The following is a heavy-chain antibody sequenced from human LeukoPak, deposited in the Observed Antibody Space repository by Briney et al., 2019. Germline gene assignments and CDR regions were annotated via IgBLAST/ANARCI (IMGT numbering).Heavy chain of an antibody. Sequence: SETLSLTCTVSGFSVTTDSYCWGWIRQPPGKGLEWIGYDYCGGNTNYNPSLKSRVTISVDTSKNQFSLKLSSVTAADPAVYYCARWDGYPYYYGMDVWGQGTTVTVSS. J-gene: IGHJ6*02. CDR3: ARWDGYPYYYGMDV. CDR1: GFSVTTDSYC. V-gene: IGHV4-61*01. D-gene: IGHD5-18*01. CDR2: DYCGGNT.